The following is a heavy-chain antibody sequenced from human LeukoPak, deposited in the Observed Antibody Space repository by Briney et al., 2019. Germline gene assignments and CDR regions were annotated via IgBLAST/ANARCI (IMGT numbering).Heavy chain of an antibody. V-gene: IGHV1-46*01. D-gene: IGHD1-26*01. CDR1: GYTFSDYY. CDR3: ARDNSVGDVAWWFDP. Sequence: GASVKVSCKASGYTFSDYYLHWVRQAPGQGLEWLGLINPSGSTTLYAQKFQGRITMTRDMSTTTDYMELSSLRSDDTAVYYCARDNSVGDVAWWFDPWGQGTLVTVSS. CDR2: INPSGSTT. J-gene: IGHJ5*02.